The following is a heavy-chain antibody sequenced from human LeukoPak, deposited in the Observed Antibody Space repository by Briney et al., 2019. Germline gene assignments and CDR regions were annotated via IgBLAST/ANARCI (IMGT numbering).Heavy chain of an antibody. D-gene: IGHD3-10*01. CDR3: ARLLWFGESGFDAFDM. Sequence: GASVKVSCKASGGTFSSYAISWVRQAPGQGLEGMGGIIPIYGTANYAQKFQDRVTITADKSTSTAYMELSSLRSDDTAVYYCARLLWFGESGFDAFDMWGQGTMVTVSS. V-gene: IGHV1-69*06. CDR2: IIPIYGTA. CDR1: GGTFSSYA. J-gene: IGHJ3*02.